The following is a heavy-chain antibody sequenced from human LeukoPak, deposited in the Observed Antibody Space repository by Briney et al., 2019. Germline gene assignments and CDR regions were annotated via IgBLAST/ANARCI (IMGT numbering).Heavy chain of an antibody. CDR1: TFTFSSYT. D-gene: IGHD6-19*01. CDR3: ARTYPGIAKAGTFDY. V-gene: IGHV3-21*01. Sequence: GGSLRLSCATSTFTFSSYTMNWVRQAPGKGLEWVSSISPSGNSKYHADSVKGRFTISRDNAKNSLYLQMNSLRAEDTAVYYCARTYPGIAKAGTFDYWGQGTLVTVSS. J-gene: IGHJ4*02. CDR2: ISPSGNSK.